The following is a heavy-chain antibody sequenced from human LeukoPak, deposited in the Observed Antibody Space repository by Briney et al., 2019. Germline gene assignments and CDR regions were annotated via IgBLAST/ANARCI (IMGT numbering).Heavy chain of an antibody. Sequence: GASVKVSCKASGYTFTGYYMHWVRQAPGQGLEWMGWINPNSGGTNYAQKFQGRVTMTRDTSITTAYMELSRLSSDDTAVYYCASGVDCSSTSCYFDYWGQGTLVTVSS. D-gene: IGHD2-2*01. CDR3: ASGVDCSSTSCYFDY. CDR2: INPNSGGT. V-gene: IGHV1-2*02. CDR1: GYTFTGYY. J-gene: IGHJ4*02.